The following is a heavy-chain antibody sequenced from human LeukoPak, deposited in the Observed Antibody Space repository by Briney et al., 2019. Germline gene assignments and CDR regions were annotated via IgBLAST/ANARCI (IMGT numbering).Heavy chain of an antibody. V-gene: IGHV4-61*01. Sequence: SETLSLTCTVSGVSVSVRNYYWSWIRQPPGKGLEWIGYSYYSGSTMYNPSLSSRVTISVDTSKNQFSLRLSSVTAADTAVYYCARYQTPIAAAGSRYAFDIWGQGTMVTVSS. D-gene: IGHD6-13*01. CDR2: SYYSGST. CDR3: ARYQTPIAAAGSRYAFDI. J-gene: IGHJ3*02. CDR1: GVSVSVRNYY.